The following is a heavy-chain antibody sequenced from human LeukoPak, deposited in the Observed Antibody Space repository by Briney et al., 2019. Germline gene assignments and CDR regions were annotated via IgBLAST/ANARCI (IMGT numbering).Heavy chain of an antibody. D-gene: IGHD3-22*01. V-gene: IGHV3-33*01. CDR2: IWYDGSNK. CDR1: GFTFSSYG. Sequence: GRSLRLSCAASGFTFSSYGMPWVRQAPGKGLEWVAVIWYDGSNKYYADSVKGRFTISRDNSKNTLYLQMNSLRAEDTAVYYCARDTTKKYYYDSSGPDYWGQGTLVTVSS. CDR3: ARDTTKKYYYDSSGPDY. J-gene: IGHJ4*02.